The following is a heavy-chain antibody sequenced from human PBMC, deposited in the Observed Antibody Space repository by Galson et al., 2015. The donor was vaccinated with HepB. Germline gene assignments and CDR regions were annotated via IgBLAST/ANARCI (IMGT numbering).Heavy chain of an antibody. Sequence: TLSLTCTVSGGSISSAYHYWSWVRQPPGKGLEWIGYIYHSGSTFYNPSLESRVTISVDTSKNQFSLKLTSVTAADTAVYYCVRSIETHNNNWGRFQHWGQGTLVTVSS. D-gene: IGHD1-1*01. J-gene: IGHJ1*01. V-gene: IGHV4-30-4*08. CDR3: VRSIETHNNNWGRFQH. CDR1: GGSISSAYHY. CDR2: IYHSGST.